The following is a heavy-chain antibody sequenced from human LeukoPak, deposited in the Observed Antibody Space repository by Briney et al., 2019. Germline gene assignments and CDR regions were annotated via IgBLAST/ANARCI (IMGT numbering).Heavy chain of an antibody. J-gene: IGHJ4*02. D-gene: IGHD3-10*01. CDR2: VSGRDTST. V-gene: IGHV3-23*01. Sequence: GGSLRLSCAASGFTFSNYAMSWVRQAPGKGLEWVSAVSGRDTSTYYTDSVKGRFTISRDNSKNTLYLQMNSLRAEDTAVYYCARDSGGSDWPLDYWGQGTLVTVSS. CDR3: ARDSGGSDWPLDY. CDR1: GFTFSNYA.